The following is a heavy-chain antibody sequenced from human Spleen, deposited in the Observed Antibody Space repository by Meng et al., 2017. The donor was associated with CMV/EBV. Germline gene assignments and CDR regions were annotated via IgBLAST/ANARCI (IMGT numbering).Heavy chain of an antibody. Sequence: ASVKVSCKASGYMFTNYGITWVRQAPGQRPEWMGWISADNGNTYYAQKVRGRVTMTTDTSTSTAYMDLKSLRSDDTAVYYCARGLLRSSSSIYWGQGTLVPVSS. D-gene: IGHD6-6*01. CDR2: ISADNGNT. CDR1: GYMFTNYG. CDR3: ARGLLRSSSSIY. J-gene: IGHJ4*02. V-gene: IGHV1-18*01.